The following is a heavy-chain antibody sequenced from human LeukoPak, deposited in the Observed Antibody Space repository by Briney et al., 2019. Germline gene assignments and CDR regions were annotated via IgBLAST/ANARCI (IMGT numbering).Heavy chain of an antibody. CDR1: GLTFSNYW. Sequence: GGCLRLSCAASGLTFSNYWMHWVRQAPGKGLVWVSRISSDGSITNYADPVKGRFTISRDNAKNTQYLQMNSLRAEDTAVYYCARQYSGSYFYWGQGTLVTVSS. J-gene: IGHJ4*02. CDR3: ARQYSGSYFY. V-gene: IGHV3-74*01. D-gene: IGHD1-26*01. CDR2: ISSDGSIT.